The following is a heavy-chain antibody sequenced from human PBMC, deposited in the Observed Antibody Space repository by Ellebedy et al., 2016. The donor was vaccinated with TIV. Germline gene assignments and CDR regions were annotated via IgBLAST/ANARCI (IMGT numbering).Heavy chain of an antibody. CDR1: GDSFSGYY. CDR3: ARVRRESLWFAESQYFFDY. Sequence: MPSETLSLTCAVYGDSFSGYYWSWIRQPPGKGLEWIGEVIHTGSTNYNPFLKSRVTISVDTSKNQFSLNLSSVTAADTAVYYCARVRRESLWFAESQYFFDYWGQGTLVTVSS. J-gene: IGHJ4*02. CDR2: VIHTGST. D-gene: IGHD3-10*01. V-gene: IGHV4-34*12.